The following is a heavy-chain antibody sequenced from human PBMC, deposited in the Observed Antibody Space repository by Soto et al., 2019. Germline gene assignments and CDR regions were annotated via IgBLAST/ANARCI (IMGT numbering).Heavy chain of an antibody. V-gene: IGHV4-39*01. J-gene: IGHJ4*02. CDR3: ARLPLRRTREDVDY. D-gene: IGHD4-17*01. CDR2: FYYGGSP. CDR1: GGSISSSSYN. Sequence: QLQLQESGPGLVKPSETLPLTCSVSGGSISSSSYNWGWIRQPPGKGLEWIGSFYYGGSPYYNPSLKSRVTISVDTSKNQFPLNLRSVTAADTAVYYCARLPLRRTREDVDYWGQGTLVAVSS.